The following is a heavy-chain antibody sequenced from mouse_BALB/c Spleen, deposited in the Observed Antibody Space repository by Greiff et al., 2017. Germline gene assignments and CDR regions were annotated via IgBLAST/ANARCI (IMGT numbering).Heavy chain of an antibody. Sequence: DVHLVESGGGLVKPGGSLKLSCAASGFAFSSYDMSWVRQTPEKRLEWVAYISSGGGSTYYPDTVKGRFTISRDNAKNTLYLQMSSLKSEDTAMYYCASLPYDYWYFDVWGAGTTVTVSS. CDR3: ASLPYDYWYFDV. J-gene: IGHJ1*01. V-gene: IGHV5-12-1*01. CDR2: ISSGGGST. D-gene: IGHD2-3*01. CDR1: GFAFSSYD.